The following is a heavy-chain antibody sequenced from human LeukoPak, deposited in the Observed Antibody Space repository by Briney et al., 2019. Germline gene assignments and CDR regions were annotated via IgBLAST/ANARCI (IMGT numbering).Heavy chain of an antibody. CDR3: ASDSSGYYDY. Sequence: KASETLSLTCGVYGESFSDYYFTWIRQPPGKGLEWIGDINHSGNSSYNKSLRSRITISLDTSKKQVSLKLSSVTAADTAVYYCASDSSGYYDYWGQGTLVTVSS. CDR1: GESFSDYY. D-gene: IGHD3-22*01. V-gene: IGHV4-34*01. J-gene: IGHJ4*02. CDR2: INHSGNS.